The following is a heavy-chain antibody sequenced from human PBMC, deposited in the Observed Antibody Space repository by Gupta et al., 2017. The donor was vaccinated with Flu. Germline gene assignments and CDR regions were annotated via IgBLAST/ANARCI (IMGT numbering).Heavy chain of an antibody. CDR1: GFTFSSYV. V-gene: IGHV3-23*04. Sequence: EVQLVESGGGLVQPGGSLRLSCAASGFTFSSYVMSWVRRAPGKGREWVSGISGSGDNTYSEDSVKGRFTISRDNSKNTLYLQMNSLRADDTAGYYCAKDGLGIGWEFDKWAQGTLVTVSS. J-gene: IGHJ4*02. CDR3: AKDGLGIGWEFDK. CDR2: ISGSGDNT. D-gene: IGHD1-26*01.